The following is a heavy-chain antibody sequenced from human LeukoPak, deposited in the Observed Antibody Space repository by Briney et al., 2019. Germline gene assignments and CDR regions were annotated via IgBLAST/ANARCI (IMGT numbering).Heavy chain of an antibody. Sequence: GGSLRLSCAASGFNFNSAAMTWVRQVAGKELEWVSLIGSIGGSTYYADSVKGRFTISRDNAKNSLYLQMNSLRAEDTAVYYCARGRPSHYFDYWGQGTLVTVSS. CDR2: IGSIGGST. V-gene: IGHV3-23*01. CDR1: GFNFNSAA. J-gene: IGHJ4*02. D-gene: IGHD2-2*01. CDR3: ARGRPSHYFDY.